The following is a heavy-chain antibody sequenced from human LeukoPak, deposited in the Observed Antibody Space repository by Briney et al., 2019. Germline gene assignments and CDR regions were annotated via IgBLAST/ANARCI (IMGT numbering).Heavy chain of an antibody. J-gene: IGHJ3*02. CDR1: GYSFTSYW. Sequence: GESLKISCKGSGYSFTSYWIGWVRRMPGKGLEWMGIIYPGDSDTRYSPSFQGQVTISADKSISTAYLQWSSLKASDTAMYYCARLALHDGAKHAFDIWGQGTMVTVSS. D-gene: IGHD4/OR15-4a*01. V-gene: IGHV5-51*01. CDR2: IYPGDSDT. CDR3: ARLALHDGAKHAFDI.